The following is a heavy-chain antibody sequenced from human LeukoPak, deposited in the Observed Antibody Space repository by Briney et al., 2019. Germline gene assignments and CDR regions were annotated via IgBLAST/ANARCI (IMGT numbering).Heavy chain of an antibody. D-gene: IGHD3-22*01. J-gene: IGHJ4*02. CDR3: ARSILRYYYAASGYYPYFFDY. CDR1: GFTFSRNS. Sequence: GGSLRLSCAASGFTFSRNSMNWVRQAPGKGLEWVSSISTSSSYINYADSVKGRFTISRDNAKNSLYLQMNSLRAEDTAVYYCARSILRYYYAASGYYPYFFDYWGQGMLVTVSS. V-gene: IGHV3-21*01. CDR2: ISTSSSYI.